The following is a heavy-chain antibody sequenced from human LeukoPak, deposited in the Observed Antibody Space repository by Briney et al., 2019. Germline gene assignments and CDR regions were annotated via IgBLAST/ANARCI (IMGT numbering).Heavy chain of an antibody. CDR2: IYYSGST. Sequence: PSETLSLTCTVSGGSISSYCWSWIRQPPGKGLEWIGYIYYSGSTNYNPSLKSRVTISVDTSKNQFSLKLSSVTAADTAVYYCARFASVATSFDYWGQGTLVTVSS. D-gene: IGHD1-26*01. CDR1: GGSISSYC. CDR3: ARFASVATSFDY. J-gene: IGHJ4*02. V-gene: IGHV4-59*01.